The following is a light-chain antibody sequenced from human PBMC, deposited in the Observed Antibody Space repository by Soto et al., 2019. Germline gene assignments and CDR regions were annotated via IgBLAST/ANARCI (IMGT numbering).Light chain of an antibody. CDR2: GAS. CDR1: QSVSSSY. Sequence: VIKKNTGTLSFSPGERATLSWRASQSVSSSYLAWYQQKPGQAPRLLIYGASSRATGIPDRFSGSGSGTDFTLTISRLEPEDFAVYYCQQYGSSPLTFGVAIKVYIK. V-gene: IGKV3-20*01. J-gene: IGKJ4*01. CDR3: QQYGSSPLT.